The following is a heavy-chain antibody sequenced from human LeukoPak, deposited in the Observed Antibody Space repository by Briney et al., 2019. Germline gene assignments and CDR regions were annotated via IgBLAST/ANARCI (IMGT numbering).Heavy chain of an antibody. CDR3: AKGPGVLMVYAAEFDY. CDR2: ISGSGGST. J-gene: IGHJ4*02. CDR1: GFTFSSYA. V-gene: IGHV3-23*01. Sequence: GGSLRLSCAASGFTFSSYAMSWVRQAPGKGLEWVSAISGSGGSTYYADSVKGRFTISRDNSKNTLYLQMNSLRAEDTAVYYCAKGPGVLMVYAAEFDYWGQGTLVTVSS. D-gene: IGHD2-8*01.